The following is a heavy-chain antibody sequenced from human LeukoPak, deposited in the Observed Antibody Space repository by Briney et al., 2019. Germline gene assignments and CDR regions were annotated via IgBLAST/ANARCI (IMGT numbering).Heavy chain of an antibody. Sequence: GESLRLSCAASGYTFSSYWMPWVRQGPGKGLVWVSRINEDGSSTSYAESVRGRFTISRDNAKNTLYLQMNSLRAEDAAVYYCTRDTFGARDSWGQGTLVTVSS. CDR1: GYTFSSYW. D-gene: IGHD3-10*01. V-gene: IGHV3-74*01. CDR3: TRDTFGARDS. CDR2: INEDGSST. J-gene: IGHJ4*02.